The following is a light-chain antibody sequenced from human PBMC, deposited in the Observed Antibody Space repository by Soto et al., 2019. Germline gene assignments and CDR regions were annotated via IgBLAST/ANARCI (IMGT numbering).Light chain of an antibody. V-gene: IGKV3-11*01. Sequence: EIVLTQAPATLSLSPGERATLSCRASQNVGNDLVWYHQKRGQAPRLLIYSASNRATGIPARFRGSVSGTDVTLTSSSLEPEDLAADYCQQRSNWPPTFGGGNKVEIK. CDR2: SAS. CDR3: QQRSNWPPT. J-gene: IGKJ4*01. CDR1: QNVGND.